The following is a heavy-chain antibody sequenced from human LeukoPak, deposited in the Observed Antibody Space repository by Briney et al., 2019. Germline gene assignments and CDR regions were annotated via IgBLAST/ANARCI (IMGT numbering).Heavy chain of an antibody. Sequence: GGSLRLSCAASGFTFSSYAMHWVRQAPGKGLEWVAVISYDGSNKYYADSVKGRFTISRDNSKNTLYLQMNSLRAEDTAVYYCARGDFWSGYYTGIFDYWGQGTLVTVSS. CDR2: ISYDGSNK. J-gene: IGHJ4*02. CDR3: ARGDFWSGYYTGIFDY. D-gene: IGHD3-3*01. V-gene: IGHV3-30*01. CDR1: GFTFSSYA.